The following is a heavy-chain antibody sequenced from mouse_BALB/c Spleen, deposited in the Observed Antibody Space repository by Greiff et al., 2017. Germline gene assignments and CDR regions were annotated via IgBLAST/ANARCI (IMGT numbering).Heavy chain of an antibody. CDR1: GFTFSSFG. V-gene: IGHV5-17*02. Sequence: DVMLVESGGGLVQPGGSRKLSCAASGFTFSSFGMHWVRQAPEKGLEWVAYISSGSSTIYYADTVKGRFTISRDNPKNTLFLQMTSLRSEDTAMYYCARRNYGSDAMDYWGQGTSVTVSS. J-gene: IGHJ4*01. CDR2: ISSGSSTI. CDR3: ARRNYGSDAMDY. D-gene: IGHD1-1*01.